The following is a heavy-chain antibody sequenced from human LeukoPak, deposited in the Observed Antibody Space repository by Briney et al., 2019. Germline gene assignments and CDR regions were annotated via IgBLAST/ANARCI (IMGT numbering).Heavy chain of an antibody. Sequence: PGGSLRLSCAASGFTFSNYEMSWVRQTPRKGLEWVSHIYTDNNIKEADAVKGRFTISRDNAKNSLYLQLNSLRAADTGVYYCARASNSPFDYWGQGTLVTVSS. V-gene: IGHV3-48*03. D-gene: IGHD2-21*01. CDR1: GFTFSNYE. J-gene: IGHJ4*02. CDR2: IYTDNNI. CDR3: ARASNSPFDY.